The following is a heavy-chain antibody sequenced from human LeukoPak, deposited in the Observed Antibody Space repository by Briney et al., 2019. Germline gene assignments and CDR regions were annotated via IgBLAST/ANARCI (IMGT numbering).Heavy chain of an antibody. V-gene: IGHV3-48*01. CDR1: GFTFSSYS. J-gene: IGHJ4*02. Sequence: GGXXXXSCAASGFTFSSYSMNWVRQAPGKGLEWVSYISSSSSTIYYADSVKGRFTISRDNAKNSLYLQMNSLRAEDTAVYYCARVKDWYYYDSRFDYWGQGTLVTVSS. CDR3: ARVKDWYYYDSRFDY. CDR2: ISSSSSTI. D-gene: IGHD3-22*01.